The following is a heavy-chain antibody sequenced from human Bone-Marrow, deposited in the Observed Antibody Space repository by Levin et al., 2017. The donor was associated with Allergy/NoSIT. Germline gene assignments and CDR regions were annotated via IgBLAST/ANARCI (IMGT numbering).Heavy chain of an antibody. CDR1: GFTISNNH. J-gene: IGHJ1*01. D-gene: IGHD6-19*01. Sequence: LSLTCAASGFTISNNHMSWVRQVPGKGLECVGGIYSGGNTYNADSVKGRFTISRDNSKNTLYLQMTSLRVEDTAVYYRAGGYKSGWLLGWGQGTLVTVSS. CDR3: AGGYKSGWLLG. V-gene: IGHV3-66*01. CDR2: IYSGGNT.